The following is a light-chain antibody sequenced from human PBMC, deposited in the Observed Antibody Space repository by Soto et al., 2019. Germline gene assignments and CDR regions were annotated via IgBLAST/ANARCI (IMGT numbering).Light chain of an antibody. CDR1: SSDVGSYNL. V-gene: IGLV2-23*01. J-gene: IGLJ1*01. CDR2: EGS. CDR3: CSYAGSSTFYV. Sequence: QSALTQPASVSGSPGQSSTISCTGTSSDVGSYNLVSWYQQHPGKAPKLVIYEGSKRPSGVSNRFSGSKSGNTASLTISGLQAEDEADYYCCSYAGSSTFYVFGTGTKVTVL.